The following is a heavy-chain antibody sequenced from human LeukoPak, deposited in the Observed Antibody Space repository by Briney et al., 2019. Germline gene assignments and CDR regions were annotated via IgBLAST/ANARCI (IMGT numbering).Heavy chain of an antibody. CDR3: ARGKLGSYESTSFFRPLDC. V-gene: IGHV3-53*01. CDR1: GFSVSSNY. D-gene: IGHD2/OR15-2a*01. CDR2: LYSNGHI. Sequence: GGSLRLSCAASGFSVSSNYLTWVRQAPGKELEWVSVLYSNGHISYADSVMGRFTISRDNSENTVYLQMSNLRPEDSAVYLCARGKLGSYESTSFFRPLDCWGQGTLVTVSS. J-gene: IGHJ4*02.